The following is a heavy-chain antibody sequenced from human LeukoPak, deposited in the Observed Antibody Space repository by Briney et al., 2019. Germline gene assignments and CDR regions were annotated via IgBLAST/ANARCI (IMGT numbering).Heavy chain of an antibody. J-gene: IGHJ4*02. CDR1: GFTFSSYA. CDR3: ARDSVAPAVHYYFDY. CDR2: ISSDGSNK. Sequence: PGGSLRLSCAASGFTFSSYAMHWVRQAPRKGLEWVAVISSDGSNKYYADSVKGRFTISRDNSKNTLYLQMNSLRAEDTAVYYCARDSVAPAVHYYFDYWGQGTLVTVSS. D-gene: IGHD2-2*01. V-gene: IGHV3-30*04.